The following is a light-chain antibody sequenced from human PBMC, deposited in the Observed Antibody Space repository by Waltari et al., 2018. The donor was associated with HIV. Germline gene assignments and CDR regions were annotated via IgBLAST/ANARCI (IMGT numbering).Light chain of an antibody. CDR1: TGAVTSGHY. CDR2: DTS. V-gene: IGLV7-46*01. J-gene: IGLJ3*02. CDR3: LLSYSGARV. Sequence: QAVVTQEPSLTVSPGGTVTPTCGSSTGAVTSGHYPSWFQQKPGQAPRTLIYDTSNKHAWTRAPFSGPLLGGKAALTLSGAQAEDEAEYYCLLSYSGARVFGGGTKLTVL.